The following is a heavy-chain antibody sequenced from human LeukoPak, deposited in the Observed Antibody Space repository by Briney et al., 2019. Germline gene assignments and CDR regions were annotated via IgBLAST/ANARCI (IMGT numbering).Heavy chain of an antibody. D-gene: IGHD3-3*01. CDR1: GFTFRDYW. Sequence: GGSLRLSCAASGFTFRDYWMHWVRQAPGKGLEWVSVIYSGGSTYYADSVKGRFTISRDNSKNTLYLQMNSLRAEDTAVYYCARLRFNGMDVWGQGTTVTVSS. V-gene: IGHV3-53*01. CDR3: ARLRFNGMDV. J-gene: IGHJ6*02. CDR2: IYSGGST.